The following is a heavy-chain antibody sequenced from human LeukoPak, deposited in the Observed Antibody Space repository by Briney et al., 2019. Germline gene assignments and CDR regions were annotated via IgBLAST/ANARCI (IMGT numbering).Heavy chain of an antibody. CDR2: INPNSSGT. Sequence: ASVKVSCKASGYTFTGYYMHWVRQAPGQGLEWMGWINPNSSGTNYAQKFQGRVTMTRDTSISTAYMELSRLRSDDTAVYYCARGSSGWYFDFDYWGQGTLVTVSS. CDR1: GYTFTGYY. CDR3: ARGSSGWYFDFDY. D-gene: IGHD6-19*01. V-gene: IGHV1-2*02. J-gene: IGHJ4*02.